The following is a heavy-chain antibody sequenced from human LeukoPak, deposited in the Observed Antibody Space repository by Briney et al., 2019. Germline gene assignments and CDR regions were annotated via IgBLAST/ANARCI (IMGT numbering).Heavy chain of an antibody. Sequence: GGSLRLSCAASGFTFSSYSMNWVRQAPGKGLEWVSAISGSGGSTYYADSVKGRFTISRDNSKNTLYLQMNSLRAEDSAVYYCAKCYYDSSGYYFGAFDIWGQGTMVTVSS. V-gene: IGHV3-23*01. D-gene: IGHD3-22*01. CDR3: AKCYYDSSGYYFGAFDI. CDR2: ISGSGGST. J-gene: IGHJ3*02. CDR1: GFTFSSYS.